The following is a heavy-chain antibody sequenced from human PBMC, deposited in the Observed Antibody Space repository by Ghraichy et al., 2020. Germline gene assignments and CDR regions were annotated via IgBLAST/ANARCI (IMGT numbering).Heavy chain of an antibody. V-gene: IGHV4-34*01. CDR2: IEHSGST. D-gene: IGHD1-26*01. CDR1: GGSFSGYY. J-gene: IGHJ5*02. Sequence: DSLNISCAVYGGSFSGYYWSWIRQPPGKGLEWIGEIEHSGSTNYNPSLRSRVTMSVDTIKKQISLKLSSVTAADTAGYFCARFRIVGGIVPNWFDPWGQGTLVTVSS. CDR3: ARFRIVGGIVPNWFDP.